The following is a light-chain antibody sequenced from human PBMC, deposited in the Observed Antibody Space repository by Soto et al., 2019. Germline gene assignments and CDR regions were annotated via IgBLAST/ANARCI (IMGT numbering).Light chain of an antibody. CDR1: ESISRDY. J-gene: IGKJ5*01. V-gene: IGKV3-20*01. CDR2: GAS. CDR3: QQYGSSHT. Sequence: EVVFKKSPGTLSLSPGQRATLSCRASESISRDYLAWYQQRLGQAPRLLIYGASSGATGIPDRFSGSVSGSDFILTINRLEPEDFAVYYCQQYGSSHTFGQGTLLEN.